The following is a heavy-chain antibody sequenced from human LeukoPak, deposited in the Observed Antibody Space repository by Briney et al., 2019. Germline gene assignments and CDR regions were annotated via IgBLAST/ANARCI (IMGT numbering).Heavy chain of an antibody. CDR2: MYHSGST. CDR3: ARDRCSSTSCYYGVDY. CDR1: GGSGDSVSSSTSY. V-gene: IGHV4-39*07. D-gene: IGHD2-2*01. Sequence: SETLSLTCTVSGGSGDSVSSSTSYWGWIRQPPGKGLEWIGSMYHSGSTSYNPSLKSRVTISVDTSKNQLSLKLSSVTAADTAVYYCARDRCSSTSCYYGVDYWGQGTLVTVSS. J-gene: IGHJ4*02.